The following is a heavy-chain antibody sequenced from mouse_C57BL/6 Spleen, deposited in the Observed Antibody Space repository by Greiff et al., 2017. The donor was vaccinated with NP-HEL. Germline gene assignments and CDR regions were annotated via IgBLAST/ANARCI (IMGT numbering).Heavy chain of an antibody. J-gene: IGHJ2*01. D-gene: IGHD4-1*01. CDR2: IYPGDGDT. CDR3: ARVLTWTDYFDY. CDR1: GYAFSSSW. V-gene: IGHV1-82*01. Sequence: QVQLQQSGPELVKPGASVKISCKASGYAFSSSWMNWVKQRPGKGLEWIGRIYPGDGDTNYNGKFKGKATLTADKSSSTAYMQLSSLTSEDSAVYYCARVLTWTDYFDYWGQGTTLTVSS.